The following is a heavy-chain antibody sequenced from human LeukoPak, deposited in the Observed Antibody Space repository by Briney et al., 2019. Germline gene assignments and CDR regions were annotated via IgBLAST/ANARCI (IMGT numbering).Heavy chain of an antibody. CDR2: TSGDGGTT. Sequence: PGGSLRLSWAASGFKFADYAMHWVRQIPGGGLEWVSLTSGDGGTTYFADSVKGRFTISRDNSKNSLYLQMNSPRTEDTAFYYCAKDMVWGWFFDLWGRGTLVTVSS. CDR3: AKDMVWGWFFDL. D-gene: IGHD7-27*01. V-gene: IGHV3-43*02. CDR1: GFKFADYA. J-gene: IGHJ2*01.